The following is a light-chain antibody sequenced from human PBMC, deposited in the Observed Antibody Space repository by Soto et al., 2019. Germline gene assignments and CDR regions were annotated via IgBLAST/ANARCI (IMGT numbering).Light chain of an antibody. CDR3: QQSYSMPRT. J-gene: IGKJ1*01. Sequence: IEMTQSPSSLSASVGDRVTITCRSSQSISFYLNWYQQKPGKAPELLIYTASNVQSGVPSRISGSGSGTEFTLTITSLQPEHFANYYCQQSYSMPRTLGQGTKVDIK. CDR1: QSISFY. CDR2: TAS. V-gene: IGKV1-39*01.